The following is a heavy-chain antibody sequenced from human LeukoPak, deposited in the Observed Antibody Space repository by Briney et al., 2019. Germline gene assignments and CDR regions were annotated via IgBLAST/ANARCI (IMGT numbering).Heavy chain of an antibody. J-gene: IGHJ4*02. V-gene: IGHV3-23*01. CDR2: VSGSGGST. CDR3: ARSRGYSYGFDYFDY. D-gene: IGHD5-18*01. Sequence: GGSLRLSCAASGFTFSSYAMSWVRQAPGKGLEWVSAVSGSGGSTYYADSVKGRFTISRDNSKNTLYLQMNSLRAEDTAVYYCARSRGYSYGFDYFDYWGQGTLVTVSS. CDR1: GFTFSSYA.